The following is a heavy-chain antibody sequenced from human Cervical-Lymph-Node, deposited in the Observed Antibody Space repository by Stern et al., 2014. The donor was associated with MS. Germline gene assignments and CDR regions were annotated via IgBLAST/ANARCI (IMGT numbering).Heavy chain of an antibody. CDR3: AKSRSGYCSGGTCYNKGFDY. Sequence: VQLVQSGAEVKEPGESLKISCKGSGYSLTSYWIAWVRQMPGKGLEWMGIIYPGDSDTRYSPSFQGQVTISADKSTSTAYLQWSSLKASDTAMYYCAKSRSGYCSGGTCYNKGFDYWGQGTLVTVSS. CDR2: IYPGDSDT. V-gene: IGHV5-51*01. CDR1: GYSLTSYW. D-gene: IGHD2-15*01. J-gene: IGHJ4*02.